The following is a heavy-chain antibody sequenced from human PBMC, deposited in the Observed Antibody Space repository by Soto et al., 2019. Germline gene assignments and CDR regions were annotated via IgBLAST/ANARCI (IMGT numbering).Heavy chain of an antibody. CDR3: AREASVLIPAAQPSRFDS. D-gene: IGHD2-2*01. Sequence: GASVKVSCKASGYTFTSYGINWVRQAPGQGLEWVGWISPYSGYTHSAQKFHGRLTLTTDTAASTAYMELRILRSADTALYYCAREASVLIPAAQPSRFDSWGQGTLVTVSS. CDR2: ISPYSGYT. J-gene: IGHJ4*02. V-gene: IGHV1-18*01. CDR1: GYTFTSYG.